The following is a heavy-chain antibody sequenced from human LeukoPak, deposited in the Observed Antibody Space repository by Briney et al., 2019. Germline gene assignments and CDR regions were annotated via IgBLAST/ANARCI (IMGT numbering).Heavy chain of an antibody. D-gene: IGHD2-15*01. CDR2: IRYDGSNK. CDR3: ARSVVAATSGDYFEY. J-gene: IGHJ4*02. Sequence: PGGSLRLSCAASGFTFSGYSMNWVRQAPGKGLEWVAFIRYDGSNKYYADSVKGRFTISRDNSKNTLYLQMNSLRAEDTAVYYCARSVVAATSGDYFEYWGQGTLVTVSS. V-gene: IGHV3-30*02. CDR1: GFTFSGYS.